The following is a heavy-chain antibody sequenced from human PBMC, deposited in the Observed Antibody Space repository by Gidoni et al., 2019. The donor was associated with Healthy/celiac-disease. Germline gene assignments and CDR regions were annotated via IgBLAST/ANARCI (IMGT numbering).Heavy chain of an antibody. Sequence: QVTLKESGPVLVKPTETLTLTCTVSGFSLSNARMGVSWIRQPPGKALEWLAHIFSNDEKSYSTSLKSRLTISKDTSKSQVVLTMTNMDPVDTATYYCARIREDIVVVPAAIYFDYWGQGTLVTVSS. D-gene: IGHD2-2*01. CDR1: GFSLSNARMG. CDR3: ARIREDIVVVPAAIYFDY. CDR2: IFSNDEK. J-gene: IGHJ4*02. V-gene: IGHV2-26*01.